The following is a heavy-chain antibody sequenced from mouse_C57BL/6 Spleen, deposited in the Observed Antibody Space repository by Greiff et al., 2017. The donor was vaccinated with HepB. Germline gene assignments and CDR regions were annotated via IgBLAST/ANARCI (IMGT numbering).Heavy chain of an antibody. CDR2: IYPGNSDT. V-gene: IGHV1-5*01. D-gene: IGHD2-2*01. Sequence: VQLQQSGTVLARPGASVKMSCKTSGYTFTSYWMHWVKQRPGQGLEWIGAIYPGNSDTSYNQKFKGKAKLTAVTSASTAYMELSSLTNEDSAVYYCTREVTLKLYYFDYWGQGTTLTVSS. CDR1: GYTFTSYW. CDR3: TREVTLKLYYFDY. J-gene: IGHJ2*01.